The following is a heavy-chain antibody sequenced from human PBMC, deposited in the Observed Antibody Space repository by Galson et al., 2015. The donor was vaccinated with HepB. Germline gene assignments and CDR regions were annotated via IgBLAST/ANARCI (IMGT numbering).Heavy chain of an antibody. CDR3: ATDLDGYNSL. D-gene: IGHD5-24*01. CDR2: INPSDGDT. Sequence: SVKVSCKASGYTFTTYYFHWVRQAPGQGLEWVGMINPSDGDTTYAQKFQGRVTMTRDTSTSAVYLEVSSLRSADTAVYYCATDLDGYNSLWGQGTLVTVSS. CDR1: GYTFTTYY. V-gene: IGHV1-46*03. J-gene: IGHJ4*02.